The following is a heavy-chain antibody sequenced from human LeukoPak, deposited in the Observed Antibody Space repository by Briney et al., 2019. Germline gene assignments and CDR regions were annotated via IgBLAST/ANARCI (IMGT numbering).Heavy chain of an antibody. CDR1: GGSISSHY. D-gene: IGHD6-13*01. CDR2: IYYSGST. V-gene: IGHV4-59*11. J-gene: IGHJ1*01. CDR3: ASAYSSSWYWYFQH. Sequence: SETLSLTCTVSGGSISSHYGSWIRQPPGKGLEWIGYIYYSGSTNYNPSLKSRVTISVDTSKNQFSLKLSSVTAADTAVYYCASAYSSSWYWYFQHWGQGTLVTVSS.